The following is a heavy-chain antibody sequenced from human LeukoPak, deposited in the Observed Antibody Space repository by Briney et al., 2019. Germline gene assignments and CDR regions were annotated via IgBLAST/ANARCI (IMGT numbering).Heavy chain of an antibody. CDR3: ASSIAVAGTLDY. V-gene: IGHV3-NL1*01. J-gene: IGHJ4*02. Sequence: GGSLRLSCAASGFTFSSYGMHWVRQAPGKGLEWVSVIYSGGFTYYADSVKGRFTISRDNSKNTLYLQMNTLRAEDTAVYYCASSIAVAGTLDYWGQGTLVTVSS. CDR1: GFTFSSYG. CDR2: IYSGGFT. D-gene: IGHD6-19*01.